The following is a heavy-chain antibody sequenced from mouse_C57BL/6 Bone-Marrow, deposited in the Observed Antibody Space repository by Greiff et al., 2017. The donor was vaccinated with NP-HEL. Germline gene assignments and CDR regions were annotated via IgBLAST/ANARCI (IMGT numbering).Heavy chain of an antibody. D-gene: IGHD1-1*01. CDR1: GFTFSDYG. J-gene: IGHJ3*01. Sequence: EVKLVESGGGLVKPGGSLKLSCAASGFTFSDYGMHWVRQAPEKGLEWVAYISSSSSTIYYADTVKGRFTISRDNAKNTLFLQMTSLRSEDTAMYYCARPLYYGSSWFAYWGQGTLVTVSA. CDR2: ISSSSSTI. CDR3: ARPLYYGSSWFAY. V-gene: IGHV5-17*01.